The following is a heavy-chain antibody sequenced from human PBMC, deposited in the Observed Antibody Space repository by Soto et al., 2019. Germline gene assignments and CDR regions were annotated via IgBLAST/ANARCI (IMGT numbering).Heavy chain of an antibody. Sequence: EVQLLESGGGLVQPGGSLRLSCAASGFTFSSNAMSWVRQAPGKGLEWVSAISGSGGSTYYADSVKGRFTISRDNSKNTMYLQMNSLRAEDTAVYYCARFCRGSTYYFDYWGHGTLVTVSS. CDR3: ARFCRGSTYYFDY. J-gene: IGHJ4*01. CDR2: ISGSGGST. CDR1: GFTFSSNA. V-gene: IGHV3-23*01. D-gene: IGHD3-10*01.